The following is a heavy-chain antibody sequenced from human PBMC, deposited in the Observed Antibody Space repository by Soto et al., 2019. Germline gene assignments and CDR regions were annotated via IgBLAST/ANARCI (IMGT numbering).Heavy chain of an antibody. D-gene: IGHD3-3*01. CDR2: ISGSGGST. V-gene: IGHV3-23*01. CDR3: AKDSGLRFLFYYYMDV. Sequence: GGSLRLSCAASGFTFSSYAMSWVRQAPGKGLEWVSAISGSGGSTYYADSVKGRFTISRDNSKNTLYLQMNSLRAEDTAVYYCAKDSGLRFLFYYYMDVWGKGTTVTVSS. J-gene: IGHJ6*03. CDR1: GFTFSSYA.